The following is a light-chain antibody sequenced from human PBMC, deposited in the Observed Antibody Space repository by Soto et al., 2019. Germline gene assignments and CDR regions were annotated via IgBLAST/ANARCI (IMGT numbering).Light chain of an antibody. CDR1: QGIRNY. Sequence: DIQLTQSPSFLSASVGDRVTITCRASQGIRNYLAWYQQKPGKAPELLIYAASTLQSGVPSRFSGSGSGTDFTLTISCLQSEDFATYYCQQYYSFPWTFGQGTKVDIK. V-gene: IGKV1-9*01. CDR2: AAS. CDR3: QQYYSFPWT. J-gene: IGKJ1*01.